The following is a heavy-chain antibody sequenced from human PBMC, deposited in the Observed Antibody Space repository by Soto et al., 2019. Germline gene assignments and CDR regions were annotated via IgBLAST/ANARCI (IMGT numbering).Heavy chain of an antibody. J-gene: IGHJ4*02. D-gene: IGHD4-17*01. CDR2: IYYSGST. V-gene: IGHV4-59*08. CDR3: ARRYGYYFDY. Sequence: PSETLSLTCTASGGSISSYYWSWIRQPPGKGLEWIGYIYYSGSTNYNPSLKSRVTISVDTSKNQLSLKLSSVTAADTAVYYCARRYGYYFDYWGQGTLVTVS. CDR1: GGSISSYY.